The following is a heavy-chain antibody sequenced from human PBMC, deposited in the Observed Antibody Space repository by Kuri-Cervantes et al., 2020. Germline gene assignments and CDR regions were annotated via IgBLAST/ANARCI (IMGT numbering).Heavy chain of an antibody. Sequence: GGSLRLSCAVSGFTFNAYGMSWARQVPGRGLEWVSAISGSGTTTSYADSVKGRFTISRDNAKNSLYLQMNSLRAEDTALYYCAKDNGVGQWLVVGFDIWGQGTMVTVSS. D-gene: IGHD6-19*01. CDR3: AKDNGVGQWLVVGFDI. CDR2: ISGSGTTT. J-gene: IGHJ3*02. V-gene: IGHV3-23*01. CDR1: GFTFNAYG.